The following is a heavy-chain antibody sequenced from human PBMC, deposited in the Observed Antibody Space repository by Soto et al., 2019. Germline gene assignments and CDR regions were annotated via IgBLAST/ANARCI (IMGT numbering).Heavy chain of an antibody. D-gene: IGHD3-22*01. CDR1: VYSFAGYW. J-gene: IGHJ4*02. Sequence: PGESLKSSCKGSVYSFAGYWITWVRQKPGKGLEWMGRIDPSDSQTYYSPSFRGHVTISVTKSITTVFLQWSSLRASDTAMYYCARQIYDSDTGPNFQYYFDSWGQGTPVTVPQ. CDR2: IDPSDSQT. V-gene: IGHV5-10-1*01. CDR3: ARQIYDSDTGPNFQYYFDS.